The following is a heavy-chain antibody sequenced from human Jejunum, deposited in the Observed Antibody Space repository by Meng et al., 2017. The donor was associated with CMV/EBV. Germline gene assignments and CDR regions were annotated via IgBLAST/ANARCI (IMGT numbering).Heavy chain of an antibody. D-gene: IGHD5-24*01. Sequence: QVQLVQAWFELKKPGASVKVSCKASGYTFTRYPMNWVRQAPGQGLEWMGWINTNTGNPTYAQGFTGRFVFSLDTSVSTAYLQINSLRADDTAVYYCARDSPLDGYSLLDYWGQGTLVTVSS. CDR1: GYTFTRYP. V-gene: IGHV7-4-1*02. CDR2: INTNTGNP. CDR3: ARDSPLDGYSLLDY. J-gene: IGHJ4*02.